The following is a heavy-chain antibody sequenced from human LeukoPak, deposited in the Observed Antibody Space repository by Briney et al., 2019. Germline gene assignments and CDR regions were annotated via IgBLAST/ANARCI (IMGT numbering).Heavy chain of an antibody. CDR1: GGSISSYY. J-gene: IGHJ4*02. D-gene: IGHD3-10*01. Sequence: SETLSLTCTVSGGSISSYYWSWIRQPPGKGLEWIGSIYYSGSTYYNPSLKSRVTISVDTSKNQFSLKLSSVTAADTAVYYCARLQDYYGSGSYYAPYFDYWGQGTLVTVSS. CDR3: ARLQDYYGSGSYYAPYFDY. CDR2: IYYSGST. V-gene: IGHV4-39*01.